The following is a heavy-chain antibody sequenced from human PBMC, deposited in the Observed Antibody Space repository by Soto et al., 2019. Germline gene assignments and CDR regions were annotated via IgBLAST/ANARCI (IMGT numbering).Heavy chain of an antibody. J-gene: IGHJ6*02. Sequence: ASVKVSCKASGYTFTSYGISWVRQAPGQRLEWMGWINAGNGNTKYSQKFQGRVTITRDTSASTAYMELSSLRSEDTAVYYCARDPSSSWYYYGMDVWGQGTTVTVSS. D-gene: IGHD6-13*01. CDR2: INAGNGNT. V-gene: IGHV1-3*01. CDR1: GYTFTSYG. CDR3: ARDPSSSWYYYGMDV.